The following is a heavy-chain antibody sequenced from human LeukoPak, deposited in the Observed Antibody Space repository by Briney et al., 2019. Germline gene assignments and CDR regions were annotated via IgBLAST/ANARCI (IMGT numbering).Heavy chain of an antibody. D-gene: IGHD3-22*01. Sequence: TSETLSLTCTVSGGSVSSGSYYWSWIRQPPGKGLEWIGYIYYSGSTNYNPSLKSRVTISVDTSKNQFSLKLSSVTAADTAVYYCAREGIYDNYYDSSGYHYWGQVTLVTVSS. J-gene: IGHJ4*02. CDR1: GGSVSSGSYY. CDR3: AREGIYDNYYDSSGYHY. V-gene: IGHV4-61*01. CDR2: IYYSGST.